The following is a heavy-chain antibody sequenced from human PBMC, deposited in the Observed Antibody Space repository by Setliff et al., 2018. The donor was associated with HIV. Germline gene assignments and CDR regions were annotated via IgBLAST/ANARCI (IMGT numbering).Heavy chain of an antibody. J-gene: IGHJ5*02. D-gene: IGHD2-15*01. Sequence: SETLSLTCAVSGGSVSSPSYYWGWIRQPPGKGLEWIGSVYNSGITFKNPSLKSRVSISVDRSGNQFSLRLTSVTAADTSVYYCARVSRLHPFDPWGQGVLVTVSS. CDR3: ARVSRLHPFDP. CDR2: VYNSGIT. CDR1: GGSVSSPSYY. V-gene: IGHV4-39*07.